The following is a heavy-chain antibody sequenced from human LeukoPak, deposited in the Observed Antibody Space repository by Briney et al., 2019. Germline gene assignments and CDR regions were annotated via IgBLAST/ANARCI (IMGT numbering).Heavy chain of an antibody. CDR3: ARDHRPEIQYYCMDV. CDR2: LLYDGNTK. D-gene: IGHD1-14*01. Sequence: QSGGSLRLSCAASGFSLSNYVMHWVRQAPGKGLEWVAALLYDGNTKHYADSVKGRFTISRDISKNTFYLQMNSLTAEDTAVYYCARDHRPEIQYYCMDVWGKGTTVAVSS. CDR1: GFSLSNYV. V-gene: IGHV3-33*01. J-gene: IGHJ6*03.